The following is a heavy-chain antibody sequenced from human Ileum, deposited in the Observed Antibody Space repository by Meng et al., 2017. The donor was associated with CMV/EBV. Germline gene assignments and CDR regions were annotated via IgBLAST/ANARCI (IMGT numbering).Heavy chain of an antibody. CDR2: IFHSGSA. V-gene: IGHV4-4*02. CDR1: GGSSSSDTW. CDR3: ARKLEFWSGYPNWFDP. Sequence: GGSSSSDTWWSWIRQPPGRGLEWIGEIFHSGSANYNPSLKSRVTISVDKSKNQFSLKLSSVTAADTAVYYCARKLEFWSGYPNWFDPWGQGTLVTVSS. D-gene: IGHD3-3*01. J-gene: IGHJ5*02.